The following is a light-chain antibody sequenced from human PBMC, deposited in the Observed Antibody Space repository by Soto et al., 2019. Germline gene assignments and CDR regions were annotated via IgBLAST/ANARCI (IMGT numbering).Light chain of an antibody. V-gene: IGKV3-20*01. CDR2: GAS. CDR3: QQYATSPKLT. Sequence: EIVLTQSPGTLSLSPGEGATLSCRASQTVSSNYLAWYQQKPGQAPRLLIYGASSRATGIPARFSGSGSGTEFTLTISRLEPADFAVYYCQQYATSPKLTFGGGTKVEIK. J-gene: IGKJ4*01. CDR1: QTVSSNY.